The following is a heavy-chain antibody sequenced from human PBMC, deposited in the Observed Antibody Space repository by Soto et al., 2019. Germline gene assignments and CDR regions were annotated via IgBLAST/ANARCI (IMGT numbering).Heavy chain of an antibody. CDR3: ATYVPDKLEVAGTSDAFDI. CDR1: GGSVSSYY. J-gene: IGHJ3*02. V-gene: IGHV4-59*02. CDR2: IYYSGST. Sequence: SETLSLTCTVSGGSVSSYYWSWIRQPPGKGLEWIADIYYSGSTNYSPSLKSRVTISVDTSKNQSSLNLSSVTAADTAVYFCATYVPDKLEVAGTSDAFDIWGQGTIVPVS. D-gene: IGHD6-19*01.